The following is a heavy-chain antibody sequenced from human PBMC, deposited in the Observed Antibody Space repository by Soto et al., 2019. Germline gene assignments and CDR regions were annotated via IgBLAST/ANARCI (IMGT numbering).Heavy chain of an antibody. CDR3: ARAYKPMVRENYYYYYYMDV. CDR1: GFTFSSYA. V-gene: IGHV3-23*01. Sequence: PGGSLRLSCAASGFTFSSYAMSWVRQAPGKGLEWVSAISGSGGSTYYADSVKGRFTISRDNSKNTLYLQMNSLRAEDTAVYYCARAYKPMVRENYYYYYYMDVWGKGTTVTVSS. J-gene: IGHJ6*03. CDR2: ISGSGGST. D-gene: IGHD3-10*01.